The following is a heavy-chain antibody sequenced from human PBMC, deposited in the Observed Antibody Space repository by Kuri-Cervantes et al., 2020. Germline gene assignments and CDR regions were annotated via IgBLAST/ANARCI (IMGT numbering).Heavy chain of an antibody. D-gene: IGHD3-16*01. CDR2: ISSSSTYL. CDR3: ARARGNIMITFGGYMDV. J-gene: IGHJ6*03. Sequence: GGSLRLSCAASGFTFSTYNMNWVRQAPGKGLEWVSCISSSSTYLYNADSVKGRFTISRDNSKNTLYLQMNSLRAEDTAMYYCARARGNIMITFGGYMDVWGKGGTVTVSS. V-gene: IGHV3-21*01. CDR1: GFTFSTYN.